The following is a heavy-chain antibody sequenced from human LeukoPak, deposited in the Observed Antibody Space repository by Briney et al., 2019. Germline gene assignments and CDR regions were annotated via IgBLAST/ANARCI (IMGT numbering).Heavy chain of an antibody. CDR2: ISYDGPNK. J-gene: IGHJ4*02. CDR1: GFTFSSYG. CDR3: AKGRYHLATVTLLDY. D-gene: IGHD4-17*01. V-gene: IGHV3-30*18. Sequence: GGSLRLSCAASGFTFSSYGMHWVRQAPGKGLEWVAVISYDGPNKYYADSVKGRFTISRDNSKNTLYLQMNSVRAEDTAIYYCAKGRYHLATVTLLDYWGQGTLVTVSS.